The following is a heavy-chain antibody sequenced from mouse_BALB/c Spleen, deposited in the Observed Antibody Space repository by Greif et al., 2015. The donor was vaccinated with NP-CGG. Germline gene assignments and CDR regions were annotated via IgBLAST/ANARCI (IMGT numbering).Heavy chain of an antibody. CDR1: GYTFTSYW. Sequence: VQLKQSGTVLARPGASVKMSCKASGYTFTSYWMHWVKQRPGQGLEWIGAIYPGNSDTSYNQKFKGKAKLTAVTSTSTAYMELSSLTNEDSAVYYCTRRDYRYDDYYAMDYWGQGTSVTVSS. V-gene: IGHV1-5*01. CDR2: IYPGNSDT. J-gene: IGHJ4*01. D-gene: IGHD2-14*01. CDR3: TRRDYRYDDYYAMDY.